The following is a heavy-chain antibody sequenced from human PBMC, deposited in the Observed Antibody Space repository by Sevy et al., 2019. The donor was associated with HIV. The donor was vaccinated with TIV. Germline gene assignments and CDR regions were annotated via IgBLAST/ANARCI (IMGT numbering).Heavy chain of an antibody. D-gene: IGHD4-17*01. CDR2: INPNSGGT. J-gene: IGHJ4*02. CDR3: ARGDYGDYGDENFDY. V-gene: IGHV1-2*04. Sequence: ASVKVSCKASGYTFTGYYLHWVRQAPGQGLEWMGWINPNSGGTNYAQKFQGLVTMTRDTSISTAYMGLSRLRSDDTAVYYCARGDYGDYGDENFDYWGQGTLVTVSS. CDR1: GYTFTGYY.